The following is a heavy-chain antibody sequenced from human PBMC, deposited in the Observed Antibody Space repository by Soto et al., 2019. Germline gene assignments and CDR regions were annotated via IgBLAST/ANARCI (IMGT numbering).Heavy chain of an antibody. CDR3: ARGGPVSVSPAWQLLGYFDY. Sequence: QVHLQESGPGQVRPSQTLSLSCSVSGGSISRGAYFWTWIRQFPGKGLEWIAYISYTGATYYNPSLKSRVTILAATSTNQFSLKLNSVTSADTAVYYCARGGPVSVSPAWQLLGYFDYWGQGTLVTVSS. V-gene: IGHV4-31*03. D-gene: IGHD2-15*01. J-gene: IGHJ4*02. CDR1: GGSISRGAYF. CDR2: ISYTGAT.